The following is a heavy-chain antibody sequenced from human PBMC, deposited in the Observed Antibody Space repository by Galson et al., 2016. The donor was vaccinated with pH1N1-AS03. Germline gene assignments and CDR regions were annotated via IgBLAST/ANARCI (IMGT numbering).Heavy chain of an antibody. CDR1: GFTFSSYA. D-gene: IGHD6-13*01. J-gene: IGHJ4*02. CDR2: ISGNGFST. CDR3: ARGPVSYSNYWFPPPDY. V-gene: IGHV3-64*01. Sequence: SLRLSCAAAGFTFSSYAMYWVRQAPGKGLEYVSVISGNGFSTYYANSVKGRFTISRDNSMNTLYLQMGSLRTEDMAVYYCARGPVSYSNYWFPPPDYWGQGTLVTVSS.